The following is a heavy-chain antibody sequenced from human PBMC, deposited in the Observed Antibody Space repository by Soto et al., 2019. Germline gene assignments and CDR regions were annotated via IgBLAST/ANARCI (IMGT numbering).Heavy chain of an antibody. CDR1: GFTFSDYY. Sequence: PGGSLRLSCAASGFTFSDYYMSWIRQAPGKGLEWVSHISSSGSTIYYADSVKGRFTISRDNAKNSLYLQMNSLRAEDTAVYYCARLRNYYDSSGYLHFDYWGQGTLVTVSS. CDR2: ISSSGSTI. D-gene: IGHD3-22*01. J-gene: IGHJ4*02. V-gene: IGHV3-11*01. CDR3: ARLRNYYDSSGYLHFDY.